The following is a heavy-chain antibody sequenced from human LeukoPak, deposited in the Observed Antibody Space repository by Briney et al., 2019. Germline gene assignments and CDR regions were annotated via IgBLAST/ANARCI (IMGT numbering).Heavy chain of an antibody. CDR1: GGTFSSYA. Sequence: SVKVSCKASGGTFSSYAISWVRQAPGQGLEWMGGIIPIFGIANYAQKFQGRVTITTDESTSTAYMELSSLRSEGTAVYYCAIPAAGPLGFQHWGQGTLVTVSS. J-gene: IGHJ1*01. CDR3: AIPAAGPLGFQH. V-gene: IGHV1-69*05. CDR2: IIPIFGIA. D-gene: IGHD6-13*01.